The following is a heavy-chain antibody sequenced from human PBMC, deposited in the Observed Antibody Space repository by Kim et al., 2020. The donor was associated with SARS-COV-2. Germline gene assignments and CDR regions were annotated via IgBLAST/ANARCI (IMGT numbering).Heavy chain of an antibody. J-gene: IGHJ4*02. CDR3: ARDDAGISLALDY. V-gene: IGHV4-4*07. Sequence: YTPSLKSRVTMSVDTSKNQFSLKLSSVTAADTAVYYCARDDAGISLALDYWGQGTLVTVSS. D-gene: IGHD3-10*01.